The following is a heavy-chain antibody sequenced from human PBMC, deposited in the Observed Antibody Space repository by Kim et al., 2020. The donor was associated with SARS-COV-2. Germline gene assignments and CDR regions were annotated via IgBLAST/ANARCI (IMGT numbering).Heavy chain of an antibody. V-gene: IGHV4-4*07. Sequence: SETLSLTCSVSGGSISSNYWSWIRQPAGKELEWIGRIYPGGSTNYNPSLKSRVTMSVDTSKNQFSLKLSSVTAADTAVYYCARRESGSNYFDYWGQGTLVTVSS. CDR3: ARRESGSNYFDY. CDR1: GGSISSNY. CDR2: IYPGGST. D-gene: IGHD1-26*01. J-gene: IGHJ4*02.